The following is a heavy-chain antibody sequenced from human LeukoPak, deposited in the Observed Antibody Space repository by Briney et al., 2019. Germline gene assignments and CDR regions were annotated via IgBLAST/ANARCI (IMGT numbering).Heavy chain of an antibody. V-gene: IGHV3-7*01. Sequence: GGSLRLSCAASGFTFSSYWMSWVRQAPGKGLEWVANIKQDGSEKYYVDSVKGRFTISRDNAKNSLYLQMNSLRAEDTAAYYCARDFPAAAGVSTNFDYWGQGTLVTVSS. CDR2: IKQDGSEK. D-gene: IGHD6-13*01. CDR3: ARDFPAAAGVSTNFDY. J-gene: IGHJ4*02. CDR1: GFTFSSYW.